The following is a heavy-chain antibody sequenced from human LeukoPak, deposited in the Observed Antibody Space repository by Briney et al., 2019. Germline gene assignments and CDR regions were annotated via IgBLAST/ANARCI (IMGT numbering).Heavy chain of an antibody. D-gene: IGHD5-18*01. Sequence: SETLSLTCTVSGGSISSYFWSWIRQPPGKGLEWIGYIYYSGRNNYNPSLKSRVTISVDTSKNQFSLKLSSVTAADTAVYYCARAGRGSTYGFVPSELDYYYSYMDVWGKGTTATVSS. CDR3: ARAGRGSTYGFVPSELDYYYSYMDV. J-gene: IGHJ6*03. CDR2: IYYSGRN. V-gene: IGHV4-59*01. CDR1: GGSISSYF.